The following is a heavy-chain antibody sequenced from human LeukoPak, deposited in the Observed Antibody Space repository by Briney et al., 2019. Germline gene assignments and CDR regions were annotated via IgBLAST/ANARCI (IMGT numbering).Heavy chain of an antibody. CDR1: GFTFSDYY. V-gene: IGHV3-11*01. D-gene: IGHD6-19*01. CDR2: ISSSGSTI. Sequence: GGSLRLSCAASGFTFSDYYMSWIRQAPGKGLEWVSYISSSGSTIYYADSVKGRFTISRDNAKNSLYLQMNSLRAEDTAVYYCAKYNSAWHHLFDSWGQGTLVTVSS. J-gene: IGHJ4*02. CDR3: AKYNSAWHHLFDS.